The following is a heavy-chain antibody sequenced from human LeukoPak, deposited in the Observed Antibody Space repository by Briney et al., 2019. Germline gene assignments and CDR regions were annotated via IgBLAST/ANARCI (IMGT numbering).Heavy chain of an antibody. CDR2: INHSGST. CDR3: ARLQPPLYEAWFDP. D-gene: IGHD3-3*01. V-gene: IGHV4-34*01. CDR1: GGSFSGYY. J-gene: IGHJ5*02. Sequence: SETLSLTCAVYGGSFSGYYWSWIRQPPGKGLEWIGEINHSGSTNYNPSLKSRVTISVDTSKNQFSLKLGSVTAADTAMYYCARLQPPLYEAWFDPWGQGTLVTVSS.